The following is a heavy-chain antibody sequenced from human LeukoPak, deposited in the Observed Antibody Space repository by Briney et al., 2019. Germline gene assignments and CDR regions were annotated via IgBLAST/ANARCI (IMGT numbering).Heavy chain of an antibody. CDR2: VSPSSGHT. J-gene: IGHJ3*01. D-gene: IGHD2-15*01. Sequence: ASVTVSCKAFGYTFTNYGITWLRQAPGQGLEWRGWVSPSSGHTNYTQNLQDRVTMTTDTPTNTAYMELRSLRSDDTAVYYCARDLTVVVGDVFDLWGQGTMVTVSS. CDR3: ARDLTVVVGDVFDL. CDR1: GYTFTNYG. V-gene: IGHV1-18*01.